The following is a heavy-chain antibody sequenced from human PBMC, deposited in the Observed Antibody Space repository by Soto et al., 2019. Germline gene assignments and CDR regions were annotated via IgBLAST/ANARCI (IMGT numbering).Heavy chain of an antibody. CDR3: ASSSWYSNTFDY. CDR2: ISYDGVDK. V-gene: IGHV3-30-3*01. Sequence: QVHLVESGGGVVQPGRSLRLSCAVSGFTFDYYAMHWVRQAPGKGLEWVAVISYDGVDKYYADSVKGRFTISRDNSRNTLYLQMNSLRAEDTAVYYCASSSWYSNTFDYWGQGTLVTVSS. J-gene: IGHJ4*02. CDR1: GFTFDYYA. D-gene: IGHD6-13*01.